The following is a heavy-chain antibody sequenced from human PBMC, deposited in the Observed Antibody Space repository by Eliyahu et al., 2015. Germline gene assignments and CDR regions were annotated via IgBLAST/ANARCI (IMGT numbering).Heavy chain of an antibody. CDR2: IIPIFGTA. D-gene: IGHD4-23*01. Sequence: QVQLVQSGAEVKKPGSSVKVSCKASGGXFSSYAIXXVRQAPGQGLXWMGGIIPIFGTANYAQKFQGRVTITADESTSTAYMELSSLRSDDTAVYYCARTRFSMTTVVKGRYYYYGMDVWGQGTTVTVSS. J-gene: IGHJ6*02. CDR3: ARTRFSMTTVVKGRYYYYGMDV. CDR1: GGXFSSYA. V-gene: IGHV1-69*01.